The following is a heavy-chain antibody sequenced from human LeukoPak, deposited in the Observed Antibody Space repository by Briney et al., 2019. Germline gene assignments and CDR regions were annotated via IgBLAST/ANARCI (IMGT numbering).Heavy chain of an antibody. CDR1: GYTFTGYY. CDR3: ARVDIVVVVAATYAFDI. J-gene: IGHJ3*02. D-gene: IGHD2-15*01. V-gene: IGHV1-69*13. CDR2: IIPIFGTA. Sequence: SVKVSCKASGYTFTGYYMHWVRQAPGQGLEWMGRIIPIFGTANYAQKFQGRVTITADESTSTAYMELSSLRSEDTAVYYCARVDIVVVVAATYAFDIWGQGTMVTVSS.